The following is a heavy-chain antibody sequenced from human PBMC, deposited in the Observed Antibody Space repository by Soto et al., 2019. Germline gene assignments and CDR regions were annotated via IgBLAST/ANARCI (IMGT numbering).Heavy chain of an antibody. V-gene: IGHV3-30*04. CDR2: FSPDGSKI. CDR3: AREVTPETPFDY. D-gene: IGHD3-10*01. J-gene: IGHJ4*02. Sequence: PGRSLRLACAASGFILTNYDIHWVRQAPGKGLEWLAVFSPDGSKIFYADSVRGRFTISRDISKNTLYLQMDSLRSEDTAVYYCAREVTPETPFDYWGQGA. CDR1: GFILTNYD.